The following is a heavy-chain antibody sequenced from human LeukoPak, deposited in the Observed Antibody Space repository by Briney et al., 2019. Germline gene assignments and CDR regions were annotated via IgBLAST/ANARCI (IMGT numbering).Heavy chain of an antibody. CDR3: ARDRRYYNGPLDY. CDR2: IWYDGSNK. D-gene: IGHD3-10*01. CDR1: GFTFSTYG. Sequence: PGGSLRLSCAASGFTFSTYGMHWVRQAPGKGLEWVAVIWYDGSNKYCADSVKGRFTISRDNSKNTLYLQMNSLRAEDTAVYYCARDRRYYNGPLDYWGQGTLVTVSS. V-gene: IGHV3-33*01. J-gene: IGHJ4*02.